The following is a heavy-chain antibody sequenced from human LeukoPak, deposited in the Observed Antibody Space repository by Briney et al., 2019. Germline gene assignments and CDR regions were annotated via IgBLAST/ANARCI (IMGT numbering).Heavy chain of an antibody. V-gene: IGHV3-53*01. CDR1: GFTVNNNY. J-gene: IGHJ4*02. CDR2: IDSDGNT. D-gene: IGHD3-3*01. CDR3: ARGLHDLWRVHMGY. Sequence: GGSLRLSCAASGFTVNNNYMTWVRQAPGKGLDWVSVIDSDGNTYYADSVMGRFSISRDNSKNMVFLQMNSLRAEDTAVYYCARGLHDLWRVHMGYWGQGTLVTVSS.